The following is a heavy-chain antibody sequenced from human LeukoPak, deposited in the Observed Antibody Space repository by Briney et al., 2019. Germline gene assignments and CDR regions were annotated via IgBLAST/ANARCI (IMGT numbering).Heavy chain of an antibody. D-gene: IGHD3-3*01. V-gene: IGHV4-31*03. Sequence: SETLSLTCTVSGGSISSSSYYWGWIRQPPGKGLEWIGYIYYSGSTYYNPSLKSRVTISVDTSKNQFSLKLSSVTAADTAVYYCGASGYYNYFDYWGQGTLVTVSS. CDR1: GGSISSSSYY. J-gene: IGHJ4*02. CDR2: IYYSGST. CDR3: GASGYYNYFDY.